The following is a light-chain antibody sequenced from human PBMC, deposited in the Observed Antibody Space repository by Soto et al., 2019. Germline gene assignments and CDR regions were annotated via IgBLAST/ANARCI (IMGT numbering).Light chain of an antibody. CDR3: QSYDSSLSGVL. V-gene: IGLV1-40*01. J-gene: IGLJ2*01. CDR2: GNN. CDR1: SSNIGAAYH. Sequence: QSVLTQPPSVSGAPGQRGTISCTGSSSNIGAAYHVHWYQQLPGRTPKLLIYGNNNRPSGVPDRFSGSNSGTSASLAITGLQAEDEADYFCQSYDSSLSGVLFGGGTKLTVL.